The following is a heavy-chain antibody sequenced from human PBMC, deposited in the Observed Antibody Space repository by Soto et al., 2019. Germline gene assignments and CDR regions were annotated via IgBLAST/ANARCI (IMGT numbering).Heavy chain of an antibody. Sequence: QVRLVESGGGVVQPGTSLSLSCAASGFTFSDYVIHWVRQAAGKGLEWVASMTYDGATEYYADSVKGRFTMSRDNSKRALSLQMNSLRPDDTAVYYCARVRLSIAVNDALDVWGQGTTVTVSS. CDR1: GFTFSDYV. V-gene: IGHV3-30*14. CDR3: ARVRLSIAVNDALDV. CDR2: MTYDGATE. D-gene: IGHD3-3*02. J-gene: IGHJ3*01.